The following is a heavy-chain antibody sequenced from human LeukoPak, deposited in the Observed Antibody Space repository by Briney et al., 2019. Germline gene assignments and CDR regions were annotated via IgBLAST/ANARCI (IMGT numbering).Heavy chain of an antibody. CDR3: ASLGSGSSPIIDFDY. CDR2: IDPSGGGT. Sequence: ASVKVSCKASGYTFTAYYMHWVRQAPGQGLEWMGIIDPSGGGTSYAQKFQGRVTLTRDTSTSIVYMELSSLTPEDTAVYYCASLGSGSSPIIDFDYWGQGTLVTVSS. CDR1: GYTFTAYY. J-gene: IGHJ4*02. V-gene: IGHV1-46*01. D-gene: IGHD3-10*01.